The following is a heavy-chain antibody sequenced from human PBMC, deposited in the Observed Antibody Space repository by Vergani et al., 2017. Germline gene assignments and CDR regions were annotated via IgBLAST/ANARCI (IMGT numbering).Heavy chain of an antibody. D-gene: IGHD1-14*01. Sequence: QVQLVESGGGVVQPGRSLRLSCAASGFTFNQSGMHWVRQAPGKGLEWVAVTWYDGNNKQYADSVKGRFTISRDTSKSTMYLQMNRLRDEDTGVYYCARDLRLLYNRFDPWGQGTLVTVSS. J-gene: IGHJ5*02. V-gene: IGHV3-33*01. CDR2: TWYDGNNK. CDR3: ARDLRLLYNRFDP. CDR1: GFTFNQSG.